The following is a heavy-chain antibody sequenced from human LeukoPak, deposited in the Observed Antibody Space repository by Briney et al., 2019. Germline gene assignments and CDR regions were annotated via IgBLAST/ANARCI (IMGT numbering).Heavy chain of an antibody. Sequence: ASVKVSCKASGYTFTSYDINWVRRAPGQGLEWMGWMNPNSGNTGYAQKFQGRVTMTRNTSISTANMELSSLRSEDTAVYYCARTERLWFGKPPLVRQGAFDIWGQGTMVTVSS. CDR1: GYTFTSYD. D-gene: IGHD3-10*01. J-gene: IGHJ3*02. V-gene: IGHV1-8*01. CDR3: ARTERLWFGKPPLVRQGAFDI. CDR2: MNPNSGNT.